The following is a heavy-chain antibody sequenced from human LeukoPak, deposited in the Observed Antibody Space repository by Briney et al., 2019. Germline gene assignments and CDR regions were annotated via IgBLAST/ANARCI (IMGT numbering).Heavy chain of an antibody. CDR2: IKQDGSEK. J-gene: IGHJ4*02. CDR1: GFNFSMYW. Sequence: GGPLRLSCAASGFNFSMYWMSWVRQAPGKGLEWVANIKQDGSEKYYVDSVKGRFTISRDNAKNSLYLQMNNLRAEDTAVYYCALARGNWGQGTLVTVSS. V-gene: IGHV3-7*05. D-gene: IGHD1-26*01. CDR3: ALARGN.